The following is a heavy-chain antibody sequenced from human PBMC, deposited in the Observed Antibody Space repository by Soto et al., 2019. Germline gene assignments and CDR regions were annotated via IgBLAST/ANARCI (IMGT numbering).Heavy chain of an antibody. J-gene: IGHJ4*02. CDR1: GFIFRDAW. Sequence: GGSLSLSCAASGFIFRDAWISWVRQAPGKGLEWIGRVKSKSEGGTTDYAALVKGRFTVSRDDSINTVSLQMDSLKMGDTAVYFCVAGSPFEYWGQGTLVTVSS. D-gene: IGHD2-21*01. V-gene: IGHV3-15*05. CDR2: VKSKSEGGTT. CDR3: VAGSPFEY.